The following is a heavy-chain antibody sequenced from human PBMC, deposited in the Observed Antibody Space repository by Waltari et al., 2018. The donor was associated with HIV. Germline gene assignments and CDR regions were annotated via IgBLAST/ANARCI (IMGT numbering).Heavy chain of an antibody. Sequence: QVQLVQSGAEVKKPGASVKVSCRASGYTFTGYYMHWVRQAPGQGLEWMGRINPTGGGTNYAQKFQGRVTMTRDTSISTAYMELSRLRSDDTAVYCCARSYYGSGNWFDPWGQGTLVTVSS. V-gene: IGHV1-2*02. CDR2: INPTGGGT. J-gene: IGHJ5*02. CDR1: GYTFTGYY. D-gene: IGHD3-10*01. CDR3: ARSYYGSGNWFDP.